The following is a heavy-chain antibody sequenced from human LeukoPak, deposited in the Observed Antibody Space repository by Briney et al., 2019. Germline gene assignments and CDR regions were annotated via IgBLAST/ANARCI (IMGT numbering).Heavy chain of an antibody. V-gene: IGHV3-66*02. CDR2: IYTSGIT. Sequence: LRLCSASSGFVGSDNYMSWVRQAREERLEWVSLIYTSGITKYTDSVKGRFTISSDNAKNTLYLQMNNLSAEDTAVYYCVGYYACKFDLWGQGTLVTVSS. J-gene: IGHJ4*02. D-gene: IGHD3-16*01. CDR3: VGYYACKFDL. CDR1: GFVGSDNY.